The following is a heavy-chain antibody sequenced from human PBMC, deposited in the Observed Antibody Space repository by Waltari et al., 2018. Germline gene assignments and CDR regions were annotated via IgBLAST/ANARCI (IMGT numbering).Heavy chain of an antibody. Sequence: QVQLVQSGAEVKKPGASVKVYCKASGYTFTSYDLNWVRQAPGQGREWMGWMHPNSGNTGYEQKFQGRVTITTNTSIITAYIDLSSLRSEYTAGYYCARGHPDAFDIWSQGTMVTVSS. CDR1: GYTFTSYD. J-gene: IGHJ3*02. V-gene: IGHV1-8*03. CDR2: MHPNSGNT. CDR3: ARGHPDAFDI.